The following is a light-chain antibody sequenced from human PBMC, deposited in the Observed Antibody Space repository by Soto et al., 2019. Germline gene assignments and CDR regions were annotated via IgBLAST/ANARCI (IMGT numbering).Light chain of an antibody. CDR1: QSISSW. V-gene: IGKV1-5*03. CDR3: QQYNSYWT. Sequence: DIQMTQSPSTLSASVGDRVTITCRASQSISSWLAWYQQKPGKAPKLLIYKASILESEVPSRFSGSGSGTDFTLTISSLQPDDFATYYCQQYNSYWTFGQGTKVDIK. J-gene: IGKJ1*01. CDR2: KAS.